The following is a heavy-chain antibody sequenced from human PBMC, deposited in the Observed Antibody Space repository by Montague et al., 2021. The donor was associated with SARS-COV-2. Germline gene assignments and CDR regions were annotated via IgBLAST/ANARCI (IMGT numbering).Heavy chain of an antibody. CDR1: GGSMSTVNYY. V-gene: IGHV4-39*07. CDR2: ISYSGTT. J-gene: IGHJ4*02. Sequence: SETLSLTCTVSGGSMSTVNYYWGWVRQTPGKGLDWVGSISYSGTTYYNPSLETRVRISRDTSKSQFSLQLSSVTAADTALYYCARVLGSGSYQFDYWGQGTLVTVSS. D-gene: IGHD1-26*01. CDR3: ARVLGSGSYQFDY.